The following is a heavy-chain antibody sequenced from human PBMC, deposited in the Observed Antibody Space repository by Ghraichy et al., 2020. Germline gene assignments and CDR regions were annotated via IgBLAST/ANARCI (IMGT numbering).Heavy chain of an antibody. CDR2: ITGGTIGST. Sequence: ESLNISCAASGFTFSNYAMSWVRQAPGKGLEWVSSITGGTIGSTYYAASVQGRFTISRDNSKNTLYLHMNSLRAEDTAVYYCAKGGDIVVVIAATRGFDPSSQGTLVTVSS. CDR3: AKGGDIVVVIAATRGFDP. D-gene: IGHD2-15*01. CDR1: GFTFSNYA. V-gene: IGHV3-23*01. J-gene: IGHJ5*02.